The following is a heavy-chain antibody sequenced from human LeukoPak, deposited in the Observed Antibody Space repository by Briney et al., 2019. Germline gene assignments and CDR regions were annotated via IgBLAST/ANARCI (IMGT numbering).Heavy chain of an antibody. J-gene: IGHJ4*02. Sequence: PGRSLRLSCAASGFTFNSYGMHWVRQAPGKGLEWVAVIWYDGSNKYYADSVKGRFTISRDNSKNTLYLQMNSLRAEDTAVYYCARGIVGATLTPGIFDYWGQGTLVTVSS. CDR2: IWYDGSNK. CDR3: ARGIVGATLTPGIFDY. V-gene: IGHV3-33*01. CDR1: GFTFNSYG. D-gene: IGHD1-26*01.